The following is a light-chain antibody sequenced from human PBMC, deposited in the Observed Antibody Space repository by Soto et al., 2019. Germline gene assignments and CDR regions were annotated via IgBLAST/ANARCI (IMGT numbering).Light chain of an antibody. V-gene: IGKV1-39*01. J-gene: IGKJ1*01. CDR3: QLSSCPPCT. CDR2: AAS. Sequence: DIQITNSPSSMSASVGDRVTITCRASQSISSYLNWYQQKPGKAPKLLIYAASSLQSGVPSRFSGSGSGTDFTLTIISLQPEDFATYYCQLSSCPPCTFGQGTKADIK. CDR1: QSISSY.